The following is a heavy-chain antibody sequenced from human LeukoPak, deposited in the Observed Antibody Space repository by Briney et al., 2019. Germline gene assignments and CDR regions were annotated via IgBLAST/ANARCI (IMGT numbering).Heavy chain of an antibody. D-gene: IGHD2-2*01. V-gene: IGHV3-48*04. J-gene: IGHJ4*02. CDR1: GFSFSSYS. CDR2: ISSSGSTI. CDR3: GRGKSPAAVDD. Sequence: GGSLRLSCAASGFSFSSYSMNWLRQASGKGLEWVSYISSSGSTIYYADSVKGRFTISRDNAKNTLYLQMSSLRVEDTALYYCGRGKSPAAVDDWGQGTLVTVPS.